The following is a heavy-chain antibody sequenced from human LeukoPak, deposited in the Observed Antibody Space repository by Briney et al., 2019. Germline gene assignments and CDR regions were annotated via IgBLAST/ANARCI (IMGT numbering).Heavy chain of an antibody. CDR2: IYTSGST. D-gene: IGHD2-2*01. J-gene: IGHJ5*02. CDR3: ARGILGYCSSTSCQNWFDP. Sequence: PSQTLSLTCTVSGGSISSGSYYWSWIRQPAGKGLEWIGRIYTSGSTNYNPSLKSRVTISVDTSKNQFSLKLSSVTAADTAVYYCARGILGYCSSTSCQNWFDPWGQGTLVTVSS. CDR1: GGSISSGSYY. V-gene: IGHV4-61*02.